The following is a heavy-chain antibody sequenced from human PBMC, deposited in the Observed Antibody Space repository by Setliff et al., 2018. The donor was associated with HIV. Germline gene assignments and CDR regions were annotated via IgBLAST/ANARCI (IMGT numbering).Heavy chain of an antibody. J-gene: IGHJ5*02. CDR1: GFTFGNFW. V-gene: IGHV3-7*03. CDR3: ARVLLRTNPLYGVASNWFDP. CDR2: ISPDGSRN. Sequence: GESLKISCAASGFTFGNFWMHWVRQAPGKGLEWVASISPDGSRNHCVGSVKGRFTSSRDNAKSSLFLQMSGLRPEDTAVYYCARVLLRTNPLYGVASNWFDPWGQGTLVTVSS. D-gene: IGHD2-8*01.